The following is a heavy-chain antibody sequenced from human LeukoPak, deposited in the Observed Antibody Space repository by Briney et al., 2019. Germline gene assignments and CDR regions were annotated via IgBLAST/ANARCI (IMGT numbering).Heavy chain of an antibody. D-gene: IGHD3-10*01. CDR3: AKDQGTMVRGGTFDWFDP. V-gene: IGHV3-23*01. CDR2: ISGSGGST. J-gene: IGHJ5*02. CDR1: GFTFSTYA. Sequence: GGSLRLSCAVSGFTFSTYAMSWIHQAPGKGLEWVSAISGSGGSTYYADSVKGRFTISRDNSKNTLYLQMNSLRAEDTAVYYCAKDQGTMVRGGTFDWFDPWGQGTLVTVSS.